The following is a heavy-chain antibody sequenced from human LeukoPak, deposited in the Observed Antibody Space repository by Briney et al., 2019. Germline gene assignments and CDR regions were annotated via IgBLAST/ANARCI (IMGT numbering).Heavy chain of an antibody. CDR1: GGTFSNYA. CDR3: ARVGDFGAGSAMVLTN. Sequence: SVKVSCKASGGTFSNYAISWVRQAPGQGLEWMGGIIPIFGTANYAQKFRGRVTITADKSSTTAYLELTRLSSDDTAVYYCARVGDFGAGSAMVLTNWGQGTLVTVSS. V-gene: IGHV1-69*06. D-gene: IGHD4-17*01. CDR2: IIPIFGTA. J-gene: IGHJ4*02.